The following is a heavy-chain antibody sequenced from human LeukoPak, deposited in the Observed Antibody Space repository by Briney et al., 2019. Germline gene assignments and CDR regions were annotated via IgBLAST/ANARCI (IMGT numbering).Heavy chain of an antibody. D-gene: IGHD6-19*01. CDR2: ISYDGSNK. V-gene: IGHV3-30*04. J-gene: IGHJ4*02. Sequence: GGSLRLSCAASGFTFSSYAMHWVRQAQGKVLEWVAFISYDGSNKYYADSVKGRFTISRDNSKNTLYLQMNSLRAEDTAVYYCARVFYSSGWYGNFDYWGQGTLVTVSS. CDR3: ARVFYSSGWYGNFDY. CDR1: GFTFSSYA.